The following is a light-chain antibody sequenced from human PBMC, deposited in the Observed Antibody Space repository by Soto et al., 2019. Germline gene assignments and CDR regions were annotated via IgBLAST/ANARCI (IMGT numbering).Light chain of an antibody. CDR1: SSDVGGYNY. CDR2: DVS. CDR3: SSYTTSNTRQIV. V-gene: IGLV2-14*01. J-gene: IGLJ1*01. Sequence: QSVLTQPATVSVSPGQSITISCTGTSSDVGGYNYVSWYQQHPGKAPKFMIYDVSNRPSGVSNRFSGSKSGNTASLTISGLQAEDEADYYYSSYTTSNTRQIVFGTGTKLTVL.